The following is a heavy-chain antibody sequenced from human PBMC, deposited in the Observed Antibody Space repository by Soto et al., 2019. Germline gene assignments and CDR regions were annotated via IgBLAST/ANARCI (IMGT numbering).Heavy chain of an antibody. CDR3: ARAGGVVATIFSCIDD. Sequence: PSETLSLTCTVSGGSISSGDYYWSWIRQPPGKGLEWIGYIYYSGSTYYNPSLKSRVTISVDTSKNQFSLKLSSVTAADTAVYYCARAGGVVATIFSCIDDWGQGTLVTVSS. V-gene: IGHV4-30-4*01. D-gene: IGHD5-12*01. J-gene: IGHJ4*02. CDR2: IYYSGST. CDR1: GGSISSGDYY.